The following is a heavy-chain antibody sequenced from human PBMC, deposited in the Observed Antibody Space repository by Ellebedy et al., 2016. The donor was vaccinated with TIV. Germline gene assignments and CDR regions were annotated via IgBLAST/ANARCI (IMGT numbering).Heavy chain of an antibody. CDR3: AKTLQFLVLGVYFDY. J-gene: IGHJ4*02. Sequence: GGSLRLXXAASGFTFDDYAMHWVRQAPGKGLEWVSAISGSGGSTYYADSVKGRFTISRDNSKNTLYLQMNSLRAEDTAVYYCAKTLQFLVLGVYFDYWGQGTLVTVSS. V-gene: IGHV3-23*01. CDR2: ISGSGGST. CDR1: GFTFDDYA.